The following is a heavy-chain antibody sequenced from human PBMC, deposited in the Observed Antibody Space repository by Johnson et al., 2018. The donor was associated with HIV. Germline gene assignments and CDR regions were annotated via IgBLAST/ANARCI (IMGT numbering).Heavy chain of an antibody. Sequence: VQLVESGGGLVQPGGSLRLSCAASGFTFRSYWMTWVRQAPGKGLEWVANIKQDGSEKNYLDSVKGRFTISRDNAKNALFLHMNSLRVEDTAVYYCARGTLAAFDIWGQGTMVTVSS. CDR3: ARGTLAAFDI. V-gene: IGHV3-7*03. D-gene: IGHD2-2*01. J-gene: IGHJ3*02. CDR2: IKQDGSEK. CDR1: GFTFRSYW.